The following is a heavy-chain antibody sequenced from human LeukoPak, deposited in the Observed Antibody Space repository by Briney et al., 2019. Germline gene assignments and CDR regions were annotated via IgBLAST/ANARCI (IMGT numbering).Heavy chain of an antibody. CDR2: IIPILGIA. J-gene: IGHJ6*02. D-gene: IGHD3-10*01. V-gene: IGHV1-69*04. CDR1: GGTFSSYA. Sequence: GASVKVSCKASGGTFSSYAISWVRQAPGQGLEWMGRIIPILGIANYAQKFQGRVTITAVKSTSTAYMELSSLRSEDTAVYYCARASYGSGSSPFYYYGMDVWGQGTTVTVSS. CDR3: ARASYGSGSSPFYYYGMDV.